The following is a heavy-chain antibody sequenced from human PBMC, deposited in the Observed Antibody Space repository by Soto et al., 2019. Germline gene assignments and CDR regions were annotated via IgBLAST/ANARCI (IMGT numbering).Heavy chain of an antibody. CDR1: GLTFSSYS. J-gene: IGHJ3*02. V-gene: IGHV3-21*01. Sequence: GGSLRLSCAASGLTFSSYSMNWVRQAPGKGLEWVSSISSTTNYKYYADSVKGRFTISRDNAKNSLYLQMNSLRAEDTAVYYCARAPDYYVSSGYYNEPQGAVFDIWGQGTMVTVSS. CDR2: ISSTTNYK. D-gene: IGHD3-22*01. CDR3: ARAPDYYVSSGYYNEPQGAVFDI.